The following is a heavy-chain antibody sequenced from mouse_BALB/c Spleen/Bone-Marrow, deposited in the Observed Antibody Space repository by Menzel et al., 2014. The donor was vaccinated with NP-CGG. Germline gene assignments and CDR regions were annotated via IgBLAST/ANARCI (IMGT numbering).Heavy chain of an antibody. CDR2: INPYNDDT. Sequence: VQLKESGPELVKPGASVMTSCKASGYTFTSYVIHWVKQKPGQGLEWIAYINPYNDDTKYNEKLKGKATLTSDKSSSTANMEFSSLTSEDSAVFYCARGGITNYYGLDYWGQGTSVTVSS. CDR3: ARGGITNYYGLDY. CDR1: GYTFTSYV. J-gene: IGHJ4*01. V-gene: IGHV1-14*01. D-gene: IGHD2-4*01.